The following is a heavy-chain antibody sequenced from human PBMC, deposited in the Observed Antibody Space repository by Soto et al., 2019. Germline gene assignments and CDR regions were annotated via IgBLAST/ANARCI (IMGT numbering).Heavy chain of an antibody. CDR3: ARGDYYDSSGPFSDAFDI. V-gene: IGHV3-7*04. J-gene: IGHJ3*02. CDR1: GFTFSSYW. D-gene: IGHD3-22*01. Sequence: GGSLRLSCAASGFTFSSYWMSWVRQAPGKGLEWVANIKQDGSEKYYVDSLKGRFTISRDNAKNSFFLQMNSLRAEDTAVYYCARGDYYDSSGPFSDAFDIWGRGTMVTVSS. CDR2: IKQDGSEK.